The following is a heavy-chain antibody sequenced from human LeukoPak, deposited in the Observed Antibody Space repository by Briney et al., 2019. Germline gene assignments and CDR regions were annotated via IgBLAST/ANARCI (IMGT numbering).Heavy chain of an antibody. V-gene: IGHV1-18*01. D-gene: IGHD6-19*01. CDR2: ISVYSDNT. Sequence: ASVKVSCKASAYTFTSYGISWVRQAPGQGLEWMGWISVYSDNTNYAQKFQGRVTMTRDTSISTAYMELSRLRSDDTAVYYCARQDKQWLVRYWGQGTLVTVSS. J-gene: IGHJ4*02. CDR1: AYTFTSYG. CDR3: ARQDKQWLVRY.